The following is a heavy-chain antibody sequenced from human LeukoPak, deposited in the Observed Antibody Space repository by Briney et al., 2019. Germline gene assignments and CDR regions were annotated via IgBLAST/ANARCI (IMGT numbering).Heavy chain of an antibody. CDR2: IYYSGST. CDR1: GGSISSYY. J-gene: IGHJ3*02. Sequence: SETLPLTCTVSGGSISSYYWSWIRQPPGKGLEWIGYIYYSGSTNCNPSVKSRVAMSVDTSKKQFSLKLSSLTAADTAVYYCARGGTAVIAPYAFDIWGQGTMVTVSS. D-gene: IGHD4-23*01. CDR3: ARGGTAVIAPYAFDI. V-gene: IGHV4-59*01.